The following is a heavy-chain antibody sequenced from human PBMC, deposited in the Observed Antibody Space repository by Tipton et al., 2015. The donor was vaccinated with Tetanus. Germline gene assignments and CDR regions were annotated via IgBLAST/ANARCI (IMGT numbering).Heavy chain of an antibody. CDR3: ARDFSSGGDYFDY. D-gene: IGHD3-22*01. CDR1: GFTVSSNY. CDR2: IYSGGST. J-gene: IGHJ4*02. Sequence: QLVQSGGGLIQPGGSLRLSCAASGFTVSSNYMSWVRQAPGKGLEWVSVIYSGGSTYYADSVKGRFTISRDNSKSTLYLQMNSLRAEDTAVYYCARDFSSGGDYFDYWGQGTLVTVSS. V-gene: IGHV3-53*01.